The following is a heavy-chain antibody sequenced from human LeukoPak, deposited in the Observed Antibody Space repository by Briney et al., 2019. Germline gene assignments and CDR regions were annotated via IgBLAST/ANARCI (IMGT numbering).Heavy chain of an antibody. Sequence: SETLSLTCTVSGGSISSSSYSWGWLHQPPGKGLEWIGSIYYSGSTYYNPSLKSRVTISVDTSKNQFSLKLSSVTAADTAVYYCARLSAVPAPFDYWGQGTLVTVSS. CDR1: GGSISSSSYS. CDR3: ARLSAVPAPFDY. D-gene: IGHD6-6*01. J-gene: IGHJ4*02. CDR2: IYYSGST. V-gene: IGHV4-39*01.